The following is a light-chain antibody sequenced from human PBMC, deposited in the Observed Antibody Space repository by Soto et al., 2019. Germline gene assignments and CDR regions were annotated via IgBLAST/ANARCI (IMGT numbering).Light chain of an antibody. Sequence: DIQMTQSPSSMSAAVGDRVTITCQASQDISNYLNWYQQKPGKAPKLLIYDASNLETGVPSRFSGSGSGTDFTFNISSLQPEDIATCYCQQYDNLLLSITFGQGTRLEIK. CDR1: QDISNY. CDR3: QQYDNLLLSIT. J-gene: IGKJ5*01. V-gene: IGKV1-33*01. CDR2: DAS.